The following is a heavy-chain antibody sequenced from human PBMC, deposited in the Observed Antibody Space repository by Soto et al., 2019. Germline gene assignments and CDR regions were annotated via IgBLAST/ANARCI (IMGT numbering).Heavy chain of an antibody. V-gene: IGHV3-11*01. Sequence: GSLRLSCAASGFTFSDYYMSWIRQAPGKGLEWVSYISSSSGSTIYYADSVKGRFTISRDNSKNTLYLQMNSLRAEDTAVYYCASLKMALYYFDYWGQGTLVTVS. CDR1: GFTFSDYY. J-gene: IGHJ4*02. CDR3: ASLKMALYYFDY. CDR2: ISSSSGSTI.